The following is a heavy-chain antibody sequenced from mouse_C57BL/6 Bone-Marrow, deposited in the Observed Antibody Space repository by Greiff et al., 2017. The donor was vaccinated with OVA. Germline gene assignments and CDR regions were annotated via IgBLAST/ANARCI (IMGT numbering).Heavy chain of an antibody. J-gene: IGHJ3*01. V-gene: IGHV1-55*01. CDR2: IYPGSSST. CDR3: ARGGQGWFAY. CDR1: GYTFTSYW. Sequence: QVQLQQPGAELVKPGASVKMSCKASGYTFTSYWITWVKQRPGQGLEWIGDIYPGSSSTNYNEKFKSKATLTVDTSSRTAYMQLSSLTSEDSAVYYCARGGQGWFAYWGQGTLVTVSA.